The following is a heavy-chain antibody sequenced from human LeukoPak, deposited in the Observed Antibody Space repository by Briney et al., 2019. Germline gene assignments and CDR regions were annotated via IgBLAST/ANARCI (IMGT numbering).Heavy chain of an antibody. D-gene: IGHD6-13*01. CDR1: GFTFSRSA. Sequence: GGSLRLSCAASGFTFSRSAMTWVRQTPGKGLDWVSSISSSGNTYYADSVKGRFTISRDNSKNMLYLQTNSLRAEDTAVYYCVKGRISEDGLDFWGQGTLVTVSS. V-gene: IGHV3-23*01. J-gene: IGHJ4*02. CDR3: VKGRISEDGLDF. CDR2: ISSSGNT.